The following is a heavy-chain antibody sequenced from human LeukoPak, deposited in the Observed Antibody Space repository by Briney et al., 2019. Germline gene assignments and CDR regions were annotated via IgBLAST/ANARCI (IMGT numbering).Heavy chain of an antibody. CDR3: ASGGRDGYDGDY. CDR1: GGTFSSYA. CDR2: IIPIFGIA. V-gene: IGHV1-69*04. J-gene: IGHJ4*02. Sequence: SVKVSCKASGGTFSSYAISWVRQAPGQGLEWMGRIIPIFGIANYAQKFQGRVTITADKSTSTAYMELSSLRSEDTAVYYCASGGRDGYDGDYWGQGTLVTVSS. D-gene: IGHD5-24*01.